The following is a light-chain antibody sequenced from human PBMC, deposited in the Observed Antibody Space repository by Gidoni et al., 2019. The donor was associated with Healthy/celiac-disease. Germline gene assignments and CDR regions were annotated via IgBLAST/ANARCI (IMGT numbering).Light chain of an antibody. Sequence: QSALTPPASVSGSPGQSITISCTGTSSDVGGYNYVSWYQQHPGKAPNLMIYEVSNRPSGVSNRFSGSKSGNTASLTISGLQAEDEADYYCSSYTSSSTLRVFGTGTKVTVL. CDR2: EVS. CDR3: SSYTSSSTLRV. CDR1: SSDVGGYNY. J-gene: IGLJ1*01. V-gene: IGLV2-14*01.